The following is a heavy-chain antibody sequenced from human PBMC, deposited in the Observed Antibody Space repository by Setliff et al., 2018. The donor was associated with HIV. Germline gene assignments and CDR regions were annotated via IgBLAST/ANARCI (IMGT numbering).Heavy chain of an antibody. J-gene: IGHJ4*02. V-gene: IGHV3-13*01. CDR1: GFTFSSYH. Sequence: PGGSLSLSCAASGFTFSSYHMHWVRQSTGKGPEWVSTIGYGGDTYYSDSVKGRFTISRENAKNSLFLQMNSLRAGDTAVYYCTRGDDNGPFDYWGQGTLVTVPQ. CDR3: TRGDDNGPFDY. D-gene: IGHD2-8*01. CDR2: IGYGGDT.